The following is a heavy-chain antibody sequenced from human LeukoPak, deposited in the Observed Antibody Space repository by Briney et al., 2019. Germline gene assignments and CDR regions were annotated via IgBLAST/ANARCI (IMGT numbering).Heavy chain of an antibody. Sequence: PSETLSLTCSGSGGSMNSYYWSWIRQSQGKGLELIGYIYYSGSTNYNPSLKSLVTISVDTSKNQFSLKLSSVTAADTAVYYCARDSGITGTTEWGQGTLVTVSS. CDR1: GGSMNSYY. CDR3: ARDSGITGTTE. D-gene: IGHD1-7*01. V-gene: IGHV4-59*01. CDR2: IYYSGST. J-gene: IGHJ4*02.